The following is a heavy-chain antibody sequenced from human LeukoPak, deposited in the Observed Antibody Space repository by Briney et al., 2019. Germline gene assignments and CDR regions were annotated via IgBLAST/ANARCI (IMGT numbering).Heavy chain of an antibody. CDR3: ARDFVWGKGY. CDR2: IYIDGNT. CDR1: GLTVSRNY. V-gene: IGHV3-66*01. Sequence: GGSLGLSCAASGLTVSRNYMSWVRQAPGKGLEWVSVIYIDGNTYYADSVKGRFTISRDSSKNTVYLQMNSLRAEDTAVYYCARDFVWGKGYWGQGILVTVSS. D-gene: IGHD3-16*01. J-gene: IGHJ4*02.